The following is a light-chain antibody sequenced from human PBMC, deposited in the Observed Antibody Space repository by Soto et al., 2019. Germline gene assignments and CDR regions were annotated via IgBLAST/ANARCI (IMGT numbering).Light chain of an antibody. CDR3: QSYDSSLSGWV. V-gene: IGLV1-40*01. CDR2: ANY. Sequence: QAVVTQPPSVSGAPGQRVTISCTGSSSNIGAGYDVHWYQQLPGTAPKLLIYANYNRPSGVPDRFSGSKSGTSASLAITGLQAEDEADYYCQSYDSSLSGWVFGGGTKLTVL. CDR1: SSNIGAGYD. J-gene: IGLJ3*02.